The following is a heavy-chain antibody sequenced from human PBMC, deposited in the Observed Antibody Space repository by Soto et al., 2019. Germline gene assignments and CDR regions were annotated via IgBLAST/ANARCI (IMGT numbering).Heavy chain of an antibody. D-gene: IGHD1-7*01. Sequence: GGSLRLSCAASGFTFSDYYMSWIRQAPGKGLEWVSYISSSSSYTNYADSVKGRFTISRDNAKNSLYLQMNSLRAEDTAVYYCARDRTGTTGYTDHWGQGTLVTVSS. V-gene: IGHV3-11*06. J-gene: IGHJ4*02. CDR1: GFTFSDYY. CDR2: ISSSSSYT. CDR3: ARDRTGTTGYTDH.